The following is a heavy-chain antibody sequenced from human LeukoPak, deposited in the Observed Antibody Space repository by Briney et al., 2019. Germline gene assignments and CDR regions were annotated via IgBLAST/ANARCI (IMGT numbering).Heavy chain of an antibody. CDR2: INHSGST. CDR3: ASRTHYDFWSGYYYYMDV. D-gene: IGHD3-3*01. CDR1: GGSFSGYY. Sequence: SETLSLTCAVYGGSFSGYYWSWIRQPPGKGLEWIGEINHSGSTNYNPSLRSRVTISEDTSKNQFSLKLSSVTAADTAVYYCASRTHYDFWSGYYYYMDVWGKGTTVTVSS. V-gene: IGHV4-34*01. J-gene: IGHJ6*03.